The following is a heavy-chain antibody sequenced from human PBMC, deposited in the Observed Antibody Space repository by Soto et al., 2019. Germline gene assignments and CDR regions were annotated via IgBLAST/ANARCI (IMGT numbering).Heavy chain of an antibody. CDR2: ISGDSVRT. V-gene: IGHV3-23*01. D-gene: IGHD3-16*01. CDR3: VKGGWLDF. Sequence: EVQLLESGGGLVQPGGSLRLSCAASGFSFSNFEMSWVRQASGRGLEWVSFISGDSVRTNYADAVKGRFTISRDNSKHTLYLQMNSLTAEDTAVYACVKGGWLDFWGQGTLVTVSS. J-gene: IGHJ5*01. CDR1: GFSFSNFE.